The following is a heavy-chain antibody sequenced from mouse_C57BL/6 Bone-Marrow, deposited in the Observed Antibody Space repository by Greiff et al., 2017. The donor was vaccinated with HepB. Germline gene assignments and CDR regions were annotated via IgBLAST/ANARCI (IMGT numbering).Heavy chain of an antibody. D-gene: IGHD4-1*02. CDR3: AKNSPTTGSWFAY. Sequence: QVQLKESGPGLVQPSQRLSITCTVSGFSLTSYGVHWVRQSPGKGLEWLGVIWRGGSTDYNAAFMSRLSITKDNSKSQVFFKMNSLQADDTAIYYCAKNSPTTGSWFAYWGQGTLVTVSA. V-gene: IGHV2-5*01. CDR1: GFSLTSYG. J-gene: IGHJ3*01. CDR2: IWRGGST.